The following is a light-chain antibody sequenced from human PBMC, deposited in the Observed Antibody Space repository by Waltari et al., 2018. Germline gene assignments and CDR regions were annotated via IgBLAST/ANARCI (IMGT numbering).Light chain of an antibody. Sequence: DIQMTQSPSSLSAFVGDRVIMTCQASQDISNYLNWYQQKPGKAPKLLIRDASNLETGVPTRFSGSQSRTDFTLTISSLQPEDVVTYYCQRYDNLPIFPFGPGTKVEIK. V-gene: IGKV1-33*01. CDR3: QRYDNLPIFP. CDR1: QDISNY. CDR2: DAS. J-gene: IGKJ3*01.